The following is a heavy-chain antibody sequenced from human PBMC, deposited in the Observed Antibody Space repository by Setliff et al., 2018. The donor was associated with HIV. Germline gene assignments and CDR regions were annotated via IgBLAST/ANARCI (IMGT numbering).Heavy chain of an antibody. CDR3: ASARIPTGRTSTSLDF. D-gene: IGHD2-15*01. Sequence: GGSLRLSCAASGFTFSHYGMHWVRQAPGKGLEWVTFIRNDASNTYYADSVKGRFTISRDDSKNTLFLQMDSLRPEDTALYYCASARIPTGRTSTSLDFWGQGALVTVSS. J-gene: IGHJ4*02. CDR2: IRNDASNT. CDR1: GFTFSHYG. V-gene: IGHV3-30*02.